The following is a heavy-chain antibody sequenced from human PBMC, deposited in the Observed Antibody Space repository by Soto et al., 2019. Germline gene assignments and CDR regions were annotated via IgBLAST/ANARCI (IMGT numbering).Heavy chain of an antibody. V-gene: IGHV3-13*01. D-gene: IGHD2-8*02. J-gene: IGHJ5*02. CDR3: PRQASYWHGGGGWFDP. CDR2: IGTQHDA. Sequence: EVQLVESGGGLVQPGGSLRLSCAASGFTFSTYDMHWVRQAPGKGLEWVSAIGTQHDAYYPDSVKGRFTTSRENAKKSLYLQMNSLGAGDPAVYYWPRQASYWHGGGGWFDPWGQGTLVTVSS. CDR1: GFTFSTYD.